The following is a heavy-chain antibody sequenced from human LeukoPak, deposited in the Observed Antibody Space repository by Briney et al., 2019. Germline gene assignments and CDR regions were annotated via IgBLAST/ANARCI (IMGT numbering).Heavy chain of an antibody. CDR1: GLSFTSLA. CDR2: LRGDGET. CDR3: ARASGFSSADAVG. J-gene: IGHJ4*02. V-gene: IGHV3-23*01. Sequence: PGGSLRLSCAASGLSFTSLAMSWVRQAPARGPEWVSSLRGDGETFYADSVRGRFTLSRDDSRNTVYLQLNNLRVEDTAIYYCARASGFSSADAVGGAQGPKVTVSS. D-gene: IGHD1-26*01.